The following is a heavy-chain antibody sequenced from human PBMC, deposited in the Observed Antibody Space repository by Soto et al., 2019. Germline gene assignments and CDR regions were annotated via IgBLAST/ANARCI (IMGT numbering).Heavy chain of an antibody. CDR1: GGTFSSYA. CDR3: AREDPGDDVWGDAGEGFGV. J-gene: IGHJ6*01. D-gene: IGHD3-3*01. Sequence: QVQLVQSGAEVTKPGSSVKVSCKASGGTFSSYAISWVRQAPGQGLEWMGGIIPIFGTANYAQKSQGRVTITADDSRSTAYMGVSSLRSEDKSVYYCAREDPGDDVWGDAGEGFGVWAEGSTVTVAS. V-gene: IGHV1-69*19. CDR2: IIPIFGTA.